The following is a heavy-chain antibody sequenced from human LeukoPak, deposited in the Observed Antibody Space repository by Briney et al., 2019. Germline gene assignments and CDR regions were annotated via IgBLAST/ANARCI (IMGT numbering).Heavy chain of an antibody. J-gene: IGHJ5*02. Sequence: SVKVSCKASGGTFSSYAISWVRQAPGQGLEWMGGIIPIFGTANYAQKFQGRVTITADESTSTAYMELSSLRSEDTAVYYCARLFYCSGGSCYSGWFDPWGQGTLVTVSS. V-gene: IGHV1-69*13. CDR3: ARLFYCSGGSCYSGWFDP. CDR2: IIPIFGTA. CDR1: GGTFSSYA. D-gene: IGHD2-15*01.